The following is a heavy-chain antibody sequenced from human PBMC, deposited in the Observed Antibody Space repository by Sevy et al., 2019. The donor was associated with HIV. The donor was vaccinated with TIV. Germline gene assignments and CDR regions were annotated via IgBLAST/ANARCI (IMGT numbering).Heavy chain of an antibody. CDR2: IYYTGST. V-gene: IGHV4-59*12. Sequence: SETLSLTCTVSGGSISAYYWSWLRQPPGKGLEYIGDIYYTGSTYYNPSLKGRVTLSVDTSKNQFSLNLRSVTAVDTAVSSCARAPPVRSGDDSLNWLDPWGQGILVTVSS. CDR3: ARAPPVRSGDDSLNWLDP. D-gene: IGHD5-12*01. J-gene: IGHJ5*02. CDR1: GGSISAYY.